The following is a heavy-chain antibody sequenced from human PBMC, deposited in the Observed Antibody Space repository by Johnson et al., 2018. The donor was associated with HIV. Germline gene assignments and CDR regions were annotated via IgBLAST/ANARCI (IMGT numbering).Heavy chain of an antibody. CDR2: IYSGGST. D-gene: IGHD3-22*01. V-gene: IGHV3-69-1*01. J-gene: IGHJ3*02. Sequence: VQLVESGGVVVQPGGSLRLSCAASGFTFDDYTMHWVRQAPGKGLEWVSVIYSGGSTYYADSVKGRFSNSRDNAKNSLYLQMNSLRAEDTAVYYCARDRGYWDSCDIWGQGTMVIVSS. CDR1: GFTFDDYT. CDR3: ARDRGYWDSCDI.